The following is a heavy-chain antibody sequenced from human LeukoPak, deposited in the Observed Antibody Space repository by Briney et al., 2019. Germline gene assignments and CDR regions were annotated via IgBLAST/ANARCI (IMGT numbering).Heavy chain of an antibody. Sequence: SETLSLTCAVYGGSFSGYYWSWIRQPPGKGLEWIGEINHSGSTSYNPSLKSRVTISVDTSKNQFSLKLSSVTAADTAVYYCARARVTTVTTGSPFDYWGQGTLVTVSS. D-gene: IGHD4-17*01. J-gene: IGHJ4*02. CDR2: INHSGST. CDR3: ARARVTTVTTGSPFDY. V-gene: IGHV4-34*01. CDR1: GGSFSGYY.